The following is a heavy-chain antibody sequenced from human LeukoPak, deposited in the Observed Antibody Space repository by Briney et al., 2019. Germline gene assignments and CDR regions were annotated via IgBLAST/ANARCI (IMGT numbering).Heavy chain of an antibody. CDR3: AKDLRSGSSTSCSD. CDR1: GFTFSNAW. CDR2: IKSKTDGGTT. J-gene: IGHJ4*02. V-gene: IGHV3-15*01. D-gene: IGHD2-2*01. Sequence: GGSLRLSCAASGFTFSNAWMSWVRQAPGKGLEWVGRIKSKTDGGTTDYAAPVKGRFTISRDDSKNTLYLLMNSLRAEDTAVYYCAKDLRSGSSTSCSDWGQGTLVTVSS.